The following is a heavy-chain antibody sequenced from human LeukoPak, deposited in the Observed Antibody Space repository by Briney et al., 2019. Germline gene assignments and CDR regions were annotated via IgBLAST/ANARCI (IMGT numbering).Heavy chain of an antibody. D-gene: IGHD6-19*01. Sequence: GGSLRLSCAASGFTFSSYSMNWVRQAPGKGLEWVSSISSSSSYIYYADSVKGRFTISRDNAKSSLYLQMNSLRADDMAVYYCARRIAGTATGGYFEPWGRGTLVSVSS. CDR3: ARRIAGTATGGYFEP. J-gene: IGHJ2*01. CDR1: GFTFSSYS. V-gene: IGHV3-21*01. CDR2: ISSSSSYI.